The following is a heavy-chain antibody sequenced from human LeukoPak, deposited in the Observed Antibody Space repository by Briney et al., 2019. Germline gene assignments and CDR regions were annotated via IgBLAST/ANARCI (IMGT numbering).Heavy chain of an antibody. CDR1: GFTFDDYA. V-gene: IGHV3-9*01. CDR2: ISWNSGSI. J-gene: IGHJ4*02. CDR3: GQDY. Sequence: GGSLRLSCAASGFTFDDYAVHWVRQAPGKGLEWVSGISWNSGSIGYADSVKGRFTISRDNARNSLYLQMNSLRVEDTAVYYCGQDYWGQGTLVAVSP.